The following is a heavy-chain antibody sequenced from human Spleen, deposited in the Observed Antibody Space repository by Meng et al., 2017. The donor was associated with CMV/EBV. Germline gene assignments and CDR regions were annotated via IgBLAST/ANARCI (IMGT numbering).Heavy chain of an antibody. CDR3: AKSIPNYFDY. V-gene: IGHV3-21*01. CDR2: ISSSSIYI. J-gene: IGHJ4*02. D-gene: IGHD2-21*01. CDR1: GFTFSSYS. Sequence: GESLKISCAASGFTFSSYSMNWVRQAPGKGLEWVSSISSSSIYIYYADSVKGRFTISRDNAKKSLYLQMNSLRAEDTAVYYCAKSIPNYFDYWGQGTLVTVSS.